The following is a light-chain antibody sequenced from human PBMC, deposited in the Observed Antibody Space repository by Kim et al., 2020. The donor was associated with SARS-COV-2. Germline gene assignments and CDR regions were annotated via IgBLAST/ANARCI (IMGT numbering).Light chain of an antibody. CDR3: QQSYRTPWT. Sequence: ASVGDRVTITCRASQDISSYLNWYQQKPGTAPKLLMYAASSLQSGVPSRFRGGGSGTEYTPTISSLQPEDFATYYCQQSYRTPWTFGQGTKVDIK. CDR1: QDISSY. J-gene: IGKJ1*01. V-gene: IGKV1-39*01. CDR2: AAS.